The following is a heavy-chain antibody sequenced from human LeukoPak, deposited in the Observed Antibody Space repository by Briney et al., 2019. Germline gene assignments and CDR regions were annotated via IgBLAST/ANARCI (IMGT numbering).Heavy chain of an antibody. J-gene: IGHJ6*02. CDR1: GFTFSSYA. D-gene: IGHD5-24*01. Sequence: GGSLRLSCAASGFTFSSYAMHWVCQAPGQGLEYVSGVSSNGGSIYYAKSVKGRFTISRDNSKKTLYLQMGSLRGEDMAVYYCAKSDGLHPSYGMDVWGQGTTVTVSS. V-gene: IGHV3-64*01. CDR3: AKSDGLHPSYGMDV. CDR2: VSSNGGSI.